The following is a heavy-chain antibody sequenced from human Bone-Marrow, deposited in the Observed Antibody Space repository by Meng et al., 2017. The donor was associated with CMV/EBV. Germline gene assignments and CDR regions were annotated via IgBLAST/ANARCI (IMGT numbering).Heavy chain of an antibody. CDR2: ISGSGQDT. Sequence: GGSLRLSCAASGFTFMPYNMNWVRQAPGKGLEWVSSISGSGQDTYYADSLRGRFTVSRDNRRKSLYLQMDALRVEDTAVYYCARDLQTFCGSPGCYDGFPHWGQGTLVTFSS. D-gene: IGHD2-2*01. CDR3: ARDLQTFCGSPGCYDGFPH. CDR1: GFTFMPYN. V-gene: IGHV3-21*01. J-gene: IGHJ4*01.